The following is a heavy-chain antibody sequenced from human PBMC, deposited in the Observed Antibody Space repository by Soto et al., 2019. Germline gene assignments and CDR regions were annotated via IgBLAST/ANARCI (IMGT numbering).Heavy chain of an antibody. CDR3: ARSGGCSGYDLDY. D-gene: IGHD5-12*01. CDR1: GSSMISYY. V-gene: IGHV4-59*01. Sequence: SETLSLTCTVSGSSMISYYWGWIRQSPGKGLEWIGNAYDGGYTNYQPSLGSRVTISLDTSKNQFSLKLTSMIAADTAIYYCARSGGCSGYDLDYWGQGILVTVSS. CDR2: AYDGGYT. J-gene: IGHJ4*02.